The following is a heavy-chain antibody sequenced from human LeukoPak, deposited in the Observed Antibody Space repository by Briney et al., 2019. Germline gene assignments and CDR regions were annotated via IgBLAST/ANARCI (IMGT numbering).Heavy chain of an antibody. CDR3: ARSAHGSGSYNFDY. D-gene: IGHD3-10*01. CDR1: GGSISSYY. CDR2: IYTSGST. V-gene: IGHV4-4*07. J-gene: IGHJ4*02. Sequence: PSETLSLTCTVSGGSISSYYWSWIRQPAGKGLEWIGRIYTSGSTNYNPSLKSRVTMSVDTSKNQFSLKLSSVTAADTAVYYCARSAHGSGSYNFDYWGQGTLVTVSS.